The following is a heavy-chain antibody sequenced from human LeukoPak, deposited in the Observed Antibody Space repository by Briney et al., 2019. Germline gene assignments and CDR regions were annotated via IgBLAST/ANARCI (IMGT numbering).Heavy chain of an antibody. V-gene: IGHV4-39*01. CDR2: IYYSGST. J-gene: IGHJ3*02. D-gene: IGHD3-3*01. CDR1: VGSISSSSYY. Sequence: PSETLSLTCTVSVGSISSSSYYRGWIRQPPGKGLERIGCIYYSGSTYYNTSLKSRVTISVDTSKNQFSLKLSSVTAADTAVYYCARPSITIFGMIGAFDIWGQGTMVTVSS. CDR3: ARPSITIFGMIGAFDI.